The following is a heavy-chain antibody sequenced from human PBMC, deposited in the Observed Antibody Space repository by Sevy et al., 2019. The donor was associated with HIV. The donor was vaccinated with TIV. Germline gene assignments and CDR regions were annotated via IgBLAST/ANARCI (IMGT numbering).Heavy chain of an antibody. CDR2: INPNSGGT. Sequence: ASVKVSCKASGYTFTGYYMHWVRQAPGQGLEWMGWINPNSGGTNYAQKFQGRVTMTRDTSISTAYMELSRLRSDDTAVYYCARGPQYYYGSGKDYWGQGTLVTVSS. J-gene: IGHJ4*02. V-gene: IGHV1-2*02. D-gene: IGHD3-10*01. CDR1: GYTFTGYY. CDR3: ARGPQYYYGSGKDY.